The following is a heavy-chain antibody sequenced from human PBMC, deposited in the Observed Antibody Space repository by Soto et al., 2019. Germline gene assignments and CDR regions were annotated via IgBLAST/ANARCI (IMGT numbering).Heavy chain of an antibody. V-gene: IGHV3-30*18. CDR3: AKDGITGEDQPYYCYYYMDG. Sequence: GGSLRLSCAASGFTFSSYGMHWVRQAPGKGLEWVAVISYDGSNKYYADSVKGRFTISRDNSKNTLYLQMNSLRAEDTAVYYCAKDGITGEDQPYYCYYYMDGWGKGTTVSVSS. J-gene: IGHJ6*03. D-gene: IGHD7-27*01. CDR1: GFTFSSYG. CDR2: ISYDGSNK.